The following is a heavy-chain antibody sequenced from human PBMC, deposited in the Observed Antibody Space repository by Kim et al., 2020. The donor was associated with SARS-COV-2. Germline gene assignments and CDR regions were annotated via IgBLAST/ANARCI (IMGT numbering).Heavy chain of an antibody. CDR2: ISYDGSNK. J-gene: IGHJ4*02. D-gene: IGHD1-26*01. V-gene: IGHV3-30*18. CDR3: AKSFSGSYFGYDY. Sequence: GGSLRLSCAASGFTFNTYGMHWVRQALGKGLEWVAVISYDGSNKYYADSVKGRFTISRDNSKNTLYLQMNNLRIEDTAVYYCAKSFSGSYFGYDYWGQGTLVTVSS. CDR1: GFTFNTYG.